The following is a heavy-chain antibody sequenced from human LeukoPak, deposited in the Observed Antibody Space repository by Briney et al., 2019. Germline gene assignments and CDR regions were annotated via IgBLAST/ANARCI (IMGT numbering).Heavy chain of an antibody. CDR1: GFTVSSNY. V-gene: IGHV3-53*01. D-gene: IGHD5-18*01. Sequence: GRSLRLSCAASGFTVSSNYMSWVRQAPGEGLEWVSVIYSGGSTYYADSVKGRFTISRDNSKNTLYLQMNSLRAEDTAVYYCARGIQLGYYSYYGMDVWGQGTTVTVSS. CDR3: ARGIQLGYYSYYGMDV. J-gene: IGHJ6*02. CDR2: IYSGGST.